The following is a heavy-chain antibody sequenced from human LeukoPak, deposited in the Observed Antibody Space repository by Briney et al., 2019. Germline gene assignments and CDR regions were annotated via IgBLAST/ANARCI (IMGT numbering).Heavy chain of an antibody. V-gene: IGHV4-39*07. CDR3: ASGGFGELFPTTFDY. Sequence: SETLSLTCNVSGGSISSSSYYWGWIRQPPGKGLEWIGSIYYSGSTYYNPSLKSRVTISVDTSKNQFSLKLSSVTAADTAVYYCASGGFGELFPTTFDYWGQGTLVTVSS. CDR1: GGSISSSSYY. J-gene: IGHJ4*02. D-gene: IGHD3-10*01. CDR2: IYYSGST.